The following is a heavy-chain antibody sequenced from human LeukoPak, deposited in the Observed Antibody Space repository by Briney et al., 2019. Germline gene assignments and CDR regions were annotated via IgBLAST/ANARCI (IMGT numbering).Heavy chain of an antibody. CDR2: ISAYNGNT. D-gene: IGHD1-26*01. Sequence: ASVKVSCKASGYTFTSYGISWVRQAPGQGLEWMGWISAYNGNTNYAQKLQGRVTMTTDTSTSTAYMELRSLRSDDTAVYYCAKGRELLVFSANYYYYGMDVWGQGTTVTVSS. CDR3: AKGRELLVFSANYYYYGMDV. CDR1: GYTFTSYG. J-gene: IGHJ6*02. V-gene: IGHV1-18*01.